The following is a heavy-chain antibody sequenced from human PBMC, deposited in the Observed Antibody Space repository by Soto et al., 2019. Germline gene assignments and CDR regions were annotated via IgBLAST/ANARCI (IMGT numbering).Heavy chain of an antibody. J-gene: IGHJ6*02. V-gene: IGHV1-8*01. CDR2: MNPNSGNT. D-gene: IGHD1-26*01. CDR3: ARRGATQYYYYGMDV. CDR1: GYTFTSYY. Sequence: ASVKVSCKASGYTFTSYYINWVRQATGQGLEWMGWMNPNSGNTGYAQKFQGRVTMTRNTSISTAYMELSSLRSEDTAVYYCARRGATQYYYYGMDVWGRGTTVTVSS.